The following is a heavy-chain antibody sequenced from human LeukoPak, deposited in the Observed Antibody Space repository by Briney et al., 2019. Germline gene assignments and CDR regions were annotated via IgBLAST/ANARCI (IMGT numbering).Heavy chain of an antibody. Sequence: SQTLSLTCVISGDSVSSNSATWNWLRQSPSRGLEWLGRTYYRSKWYNDYTVSVKSRITINPDTSKNQFSLQLNSVTPEDTAVYYCARDRTMVRGPPGAYFDYWGQGTLVTVSS. CDR2: TYYRSKWYN. V-gene: IGHV6-1*01. J-gene: IGHJ4*02. D-gene: IGHD3-10*01. CDR3: ARDRTMVRGPPGAYFDY. CDR1: GDSVSSNSAT.